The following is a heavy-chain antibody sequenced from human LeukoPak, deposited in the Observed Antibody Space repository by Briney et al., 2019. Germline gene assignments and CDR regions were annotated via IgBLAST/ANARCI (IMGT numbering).Heavy chain of an antibody. D-gene: IGHD2-15*01. J-gene: IGHJ4*02. Sequence: PGGSLRLSCAASGFTFSSYGIHWVRQAPGKGLEWVAFISYDGSNKYYADSVKGRFTISRDNSKTTLYLQMNSLRAEDTAVYYCAKGRCSGGSCYSIPEFDYWGQGTLVTVSS. V-gene: IGHV3-30*18. CDR3: AKGRCSGGSCYSIPEFDY. CDR2: ISYDGSNK. CDR1: GFTFSSYG.